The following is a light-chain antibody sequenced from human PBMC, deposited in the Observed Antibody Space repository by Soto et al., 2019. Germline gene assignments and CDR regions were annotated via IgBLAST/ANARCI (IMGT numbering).Light chain of an antibody. V-gene: IGLV2-14*03. J-gene: IGLJ1*01. Sequence: QSVLTQPASVSGSPGQSITISCTGTSSEVGYNNYVSWYQHNPGKAPKVMICDVTNRPSGVSNRFSGSKSGNTASLTISRLQAEDESDYYCSSFTGSTYVFGTGTKLTVL. CDR1: SSEVGYNNY. CDR3: SSFTGSTYV. CDR2: DVT.